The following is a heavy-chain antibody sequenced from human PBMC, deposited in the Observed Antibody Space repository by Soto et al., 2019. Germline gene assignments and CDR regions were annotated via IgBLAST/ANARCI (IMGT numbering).Heavy chain of an antibody. Sequence: PGGSLRLSCAASGFTFSSYGMNWVRQAPGKGLEWVSYISSSSSTIYYADSVKGRFTISRDNAKNSLYLQMNSLRAEDTAVYYCAREYDILNWFDPWGQGTLVPSPQ. CDR1: GFTFSSYG. J-gene: IGHJ5*02. V-gene: IGHV3-48*01. CDR3: AREYDILNWFDP. CDR2: ISSSSSTI. D-gene: IGHD3-9*01.